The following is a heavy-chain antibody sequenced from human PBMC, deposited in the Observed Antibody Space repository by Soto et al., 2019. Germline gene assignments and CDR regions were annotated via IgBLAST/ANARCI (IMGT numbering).Heavy chain of an antibody. CDR2: IYYSGST. J-gene: IGHJ5*02. CDR1: IYSITSGDH. D-gene: IGHD3-9*01. V-gene: IGHV4-61*08. CDR3: ARAYGDYDILTGYLNWFDP. Sequence: SSETLSLTCAVSIYSITSGDHWGWIRQPPGKGLEWIGYIYYSGSTNYNPSLKSRVTISVDTSKNQFSLKLSSVTAADTAVYYCARAYGDYDILTGYLNWFDPWGQGTLVTVSS.